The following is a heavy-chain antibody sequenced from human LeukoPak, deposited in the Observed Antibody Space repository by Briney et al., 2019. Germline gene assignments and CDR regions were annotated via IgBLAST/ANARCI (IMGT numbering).Heavy chain of an antibody. D-gene: IGHD3-10*01. CDR3: ARDSDINKYGSGSYLGY. J-gene: IGHJ4*02. CDR1: GGSISSSSYY. V-gene: IGHV4-39*07. Sequence: SETLSLTCTVSGGSISSSSYYWGWIRQPPGKGLEWIGSIYYSGSTYYNPSLKSRVTISVDTSKNQFSLKLSSVTAADTAVYYCARDSDINKYGSGSYLGYWGQGTLVTVSS. CDR2: IYYSGST.